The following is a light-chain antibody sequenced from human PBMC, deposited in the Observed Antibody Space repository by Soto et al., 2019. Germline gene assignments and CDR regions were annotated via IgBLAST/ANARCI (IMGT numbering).Light chain of an antibody. CDR2: AAS. V-gene: IGKV1-17*01. Sequence: IQMTQSPSSLSASVGDRVTITCRASQDISSHLGWFQQKPGKAPKRLIYAASTLKGGVPSRFSGSRSGTEFTLTISSLQPEDCATYYCLQHNTSPFTFGPGTKVDIK. J-gene: IGKJ3*01. CDR3: LQHNTSPFT. CDR1: QDISSH.